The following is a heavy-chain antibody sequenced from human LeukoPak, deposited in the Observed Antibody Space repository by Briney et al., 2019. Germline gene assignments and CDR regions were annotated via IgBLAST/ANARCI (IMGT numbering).Heavy chain of an antibody. J-gene: IGHJ4*02. V-gene: IGHV4-4*07. CDR3: ARKSLRQNYFDS. CDR2: LHSSGST. CDR1: GDSIISYY. Sequence: SETLSLTCTVSGDSIISYYWNWIRQPAGKGLEWIGRLHSSGSTNYSPSLNSRVTLSLDTSKNQFSLSLSSVTAADTAAYYCARKSLRQNYFDSWGQGILVTVSS.